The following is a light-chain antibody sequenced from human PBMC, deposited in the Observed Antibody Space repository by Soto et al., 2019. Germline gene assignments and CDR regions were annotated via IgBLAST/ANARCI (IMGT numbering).Light chain of an antibody. J-gene: IGLJ1*01. Sequence: QSALTQPPSASGSPGQSVTISCTGTSSDIGAYKYVSWYQQHPGKAPKLMIYDVNKRPSGVPDRFSGSKSGTTASLTVSGLQAEDEADYYCSSYAGTPYVFGTGTKGTVL. CDR2: DVN. CDR3: SSYAGTPYV. CDR1: SSDIGAYKY. V-gene: IGLV2-8*01.